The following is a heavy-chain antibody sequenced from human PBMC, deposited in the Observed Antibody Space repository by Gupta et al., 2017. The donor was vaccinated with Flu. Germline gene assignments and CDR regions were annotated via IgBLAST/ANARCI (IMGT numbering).Heavy chain of an antibody. D-gene: IGHD2/OR15-2a*01. CDR1: GFTFSSYG. CDR2: IWYDGSNK. Sequence: QVQLVESGGGVVQPGRSLRLSCAASGFTFSSYGMHWVRQAPGKGLEWVAVIWYDGSNKYYADSVKGRFTISRDNSKNTLYLQMNSLRAEDTAVYYCARDLVSPHRYFDLWGRGTLVTVSS. J-gene: IGHJ2*01. CDR3: ARDLVSPHRYFDL. V-gene: IGHV3-33*01.